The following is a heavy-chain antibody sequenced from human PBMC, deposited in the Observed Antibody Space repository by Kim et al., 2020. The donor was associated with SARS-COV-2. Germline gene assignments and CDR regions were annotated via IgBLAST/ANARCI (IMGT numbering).Heavy chain of an antibody. CDR3: TADREQSSGYSHDY. V-gene: IGHV3-15*05. J-gene: IGHJ4*02. CDR2: IKRRSDGGTV. CDR1: GFTFSDAW. Sequence: GGSPRLSCAVSGFTFSDAWMSWVRQAPGKGLEWVGRIKRRSDGGTVNYAAPVEGRFTIARDDSKNTLYLQMNGLKTEDTAVYYCTADREQSSGYSHDYWGQGKLVTVSS. D-gene: IGHD6-19*01.